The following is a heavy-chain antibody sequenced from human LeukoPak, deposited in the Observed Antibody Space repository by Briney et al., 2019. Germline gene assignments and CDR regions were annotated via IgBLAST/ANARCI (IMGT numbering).Heavy chain of an antibody. CDR1: GYSISSGYY. CDR3: ARGLGGYDYVWGSYLNY. Sequence: SETLSLTCTVSGYSISSGYYWGWIRQPPGKGLEWIGSIYHSGSTYYNLSLKSRVTISVDTSKNQFSLKLSSVTAADTAVYYCARGLGGYDYVWGSYLNYWGQGTLVTVSS. CDR2: IYHSGST. V-gene: IGHV4-38-2*02. J-gene: IGHJ4*02. D-gene: IGHD3-16*02.